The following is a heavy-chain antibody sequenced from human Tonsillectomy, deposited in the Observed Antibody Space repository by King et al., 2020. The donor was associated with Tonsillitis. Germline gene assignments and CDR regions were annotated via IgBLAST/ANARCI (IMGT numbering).Heavy chain of an antibody. Sequence: VQLQESGPGLVKPSQNLSLTCTVSGGSISSGGYYCHWIRQHPGKGLEWIGYIYYSGSTYYNPSLKSRVTISVDTSKNQFSLKLSSVTAADTAVYYCARSHDGGTYNWGQGTLVTVSS. CDR3: ARSHDGGTYN. V-gene: IGHV4-31*03. D-gene: IGHD1-26*01. J-gene: IGHJ4*02. CDR2: IYYSGST. CDR1: GGSISSGGYY.